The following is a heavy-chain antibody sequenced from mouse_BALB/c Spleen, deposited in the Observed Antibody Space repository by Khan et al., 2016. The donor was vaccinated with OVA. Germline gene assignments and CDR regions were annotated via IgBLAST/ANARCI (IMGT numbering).Heavy chain of an antibody. D-gene: IGHD1-1*01. Sequence: VQLQESGPGLVAPSQSLSITCTVSGFSLTSYGVHWVRQPPGKGLEWLGVIWAGGSTNYNSALLSRLSISKDNSKSQVFLKMNSLLTDDTAMYYCARDTTVESYWYFDVWGAGTTVTVSS. J-gene: IGHJ1*01. CDR3: ARDTTVESYWYFDV. CDR1: GFSLTSYG. CDR2: IWAGGST. V-gene: IGHV2-9*02.